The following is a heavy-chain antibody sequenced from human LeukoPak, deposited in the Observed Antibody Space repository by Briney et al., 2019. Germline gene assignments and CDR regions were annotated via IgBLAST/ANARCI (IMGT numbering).Heavy chain of an antibody. CDR1: GFTFSSFE. CDR2: ISITGITT. V-gene: IGHV3-48*03. D-gene: IGHD3-10*02. J-gene: IGHJ6*04. CDR3: AELGITMIGGA. Sequence: GGSLRLSCAASGFTFSSFEMNWVRQAPGKGLEWVSYISITGITTYYADSVKGRFTISRDNAKNSLYLQMDSLRAEDTAVYYCAELGITMIGGAWGKGTTVTISS.